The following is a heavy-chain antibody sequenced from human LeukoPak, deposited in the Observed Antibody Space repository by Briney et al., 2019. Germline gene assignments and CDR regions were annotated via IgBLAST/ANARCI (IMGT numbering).Heavy chain of an antibody. Sequence: PGGSLRLSCAASGFTSCSYAMHGVCQAPGKGLERVAVISYDGSNKYYADSVKGRFSISRDNSKNTLYLQMNSLRAEDTAVYYCARSPYYYDSSGLSFGAFDIWGQGTMVTVSS. CDR1: GFTSCSYA. J-gene: IGHJ3*02. D-gene: IGHD3-22*01. V-gene: IGHV3-30-3*01. CDR2: ISYDGSNK. CDR3: ARSPYYYDSSGLSFGAFDI.